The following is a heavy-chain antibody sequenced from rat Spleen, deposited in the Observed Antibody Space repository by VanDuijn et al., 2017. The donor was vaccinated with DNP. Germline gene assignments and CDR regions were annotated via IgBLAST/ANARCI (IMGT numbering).Heavy chain of an antibody. D-gene: IGHD1-7*01. CDR3: TRALYNGYQRHYWSFDF. CDR1: GFSLTSYA. J-gene: IGHJ1*01. CDR2: ISSGGST. Sequence: QVQLKESGPGLVQPSQTLSLTCTVSGFSLTSYAVGWVRQPPGKGLEWIAAISSGGSTYYNSALKSRLSISRDTSKSQVFLKMNSLQTEDTAIYFCTRALYNGYQRHYWSFDFWGPGTMVTVSS. V-gene: IGHV2-6*01.